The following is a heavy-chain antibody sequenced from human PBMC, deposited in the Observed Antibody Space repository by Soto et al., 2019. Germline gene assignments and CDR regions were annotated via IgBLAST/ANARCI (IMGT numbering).Heavy chain of an antibody. CDR3: ARNGWGVATVGR. CDR2: IYSGGTT. D-gene: IGHD5-12*01. CDR1: GFTVSNNY. Sequence: EVQLVESGGGLVQPGGSLRLSCAASGFTVSNNYMIWFRLPPGKGLEWVSLIYSGGTTYYADSVKGRFTISRDNSKNTLYFQMSSLRVEDPAVYYCARNGWGVATVGRWGAGTLVTVSS. V-gene: IGHV3-53*01. J-gene: IGHJ4*02.